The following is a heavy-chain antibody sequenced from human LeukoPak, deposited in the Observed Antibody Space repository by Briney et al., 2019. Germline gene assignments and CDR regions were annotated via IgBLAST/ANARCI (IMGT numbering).Heavy chain of an antibody. CDR3: ARQNGYQLLYLVGGTAMVTGPYYFDY. CDR2: ISAYNGNT. J-gene: IGHJ4*02. V-gene: IGHV1-18*01. CDR1: GYTFTSYG. D-gene: IGHD5-18*01. Sequence: GASVKVSCKASGYTFTSYGISWVRQAPGQGLEWMGRISAYNGNTNYAQKLQGRVTMTTDTSTSTAYMELGSLRSDDTAVYYCARQNGYQLLYLVGGTAMVTGPYYFDYWGQGTLVTVSS.